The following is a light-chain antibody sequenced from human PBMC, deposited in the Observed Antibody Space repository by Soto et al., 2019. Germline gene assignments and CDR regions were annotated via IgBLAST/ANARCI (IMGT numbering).Light chain of an antibody. Sequence: EVVLTQSPGTLSLSPGERATLSCRASQSVSSSYLAWYQQKPGQAPRLLIYGASSRPTGIPDRFSGSGSGTDFTLTISRLEPEDFAVYYCHQYGSSFPSTFGQGTKLEIK. CDR3: HQYGSSFPST. V-gene: IGKV3-20*01. CDR1: QSVSSSY. CDR2: GAS. J-gene: IGKJ2*01.